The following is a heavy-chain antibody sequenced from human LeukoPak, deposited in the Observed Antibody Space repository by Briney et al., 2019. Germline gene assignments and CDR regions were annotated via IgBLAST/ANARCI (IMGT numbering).Heavy chain of an antibody. CDR2: IIPILGIA. CDR3: ARQPVDPDAFDI. CDR1: GGTFSSYA. V-gene: IGHV1-69*04. D-gene: IGHD5-12*01. J-gene: IGHJ3*02. Sequence: GSSAKVSCKASGGTFSSYAISWVRQAPGQGLEWMGRIIPILGIANYAQKFQGRVTITADKSTSTAYMELSSLRSEDTAVYYCARQPVDPDAFDIWGQGTMVTVSS.